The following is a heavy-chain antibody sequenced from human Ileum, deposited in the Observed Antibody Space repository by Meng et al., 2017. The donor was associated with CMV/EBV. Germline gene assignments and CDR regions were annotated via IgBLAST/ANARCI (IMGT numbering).Heavy chain of an antibody. D-gene: IGHD5-24*01. CDR2: FSRNGGST. CDR3: AKGGRDDYNGPFDY. V-gene: IGHV3-23*01. CDR1: GFTFSSHA. Sequence: ASGFTFSSHAMSWVRQAPGKGLEWVSGFSRNGGSTYYADSVRGRFTISRDNSKNTLYLQMNSLRAEDTAVYYCAKGGRDDYNGPFDYWGQGALVTVSS. J-gene: IGHJ4*02.